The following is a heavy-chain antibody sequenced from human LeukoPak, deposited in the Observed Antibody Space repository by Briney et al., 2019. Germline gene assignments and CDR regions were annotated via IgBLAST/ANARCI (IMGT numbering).Heavy chain of an antibody. CDR3: ARGPGFYCSSTSCYVGALDY. V-gene: IGHV4-61*02. CDR1: GGSISSGSYY. D-gene: IGHD2-2*01. Sequence: SETLSLTCTVSGGSISSGSYYWSWIRQPAGKGLEWIGRIYTSGSTNYNPSLKSRVTISVDTSKNQFSLKLSSVTAADTAVYYCARGPGFYCSSTSCYVGALDYWGQGTLVTVSS. CDR2: IYTSGST. J-gene: IGHJ4*02.